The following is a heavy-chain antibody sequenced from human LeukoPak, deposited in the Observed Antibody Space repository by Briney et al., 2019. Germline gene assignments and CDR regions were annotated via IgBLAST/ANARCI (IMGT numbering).Heavy chain of an antibody. CDR2: ISPSGGST. J-gene: IGHJ5*02. CDR1: GYTFTSNY. V-gene: IGHV1-46*01. Sequence: ASVKVSCKAFGYTFTSNYMHWVRQAPGQGPEWMGVISPSGGSTTYAQKFQGRVTLTRDMSTSTDYLELSSLRSEDTAVYYCARMDYYDSRDNWFDPWGQGTLVTVSS. D-gene: IGHD3-22*01. CDR3: ARMDYYDSRDNWFDP.